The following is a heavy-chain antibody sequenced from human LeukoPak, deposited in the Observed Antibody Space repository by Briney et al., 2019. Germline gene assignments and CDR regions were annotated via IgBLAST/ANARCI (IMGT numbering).Heavy chain of an antibody. D-gene: IGHD2-2*03. V-gene: IGHV3-33*01. CDR1: GFTFNKYG. Sequence: GRSLRLSCAASGFTFNKYGIHWVRQAPGKGLEWVAVIWHDGSKTNYADSVKGRLTISRDNSKNTVFLQMHSLRAEDTAVYFCARDSATSGYYGMDVWGQGTTVAVSS. CDR2: IWHDGSKT. J-gene: IGHJ6*02. CDR3: ARDSATSGYYGMDV.